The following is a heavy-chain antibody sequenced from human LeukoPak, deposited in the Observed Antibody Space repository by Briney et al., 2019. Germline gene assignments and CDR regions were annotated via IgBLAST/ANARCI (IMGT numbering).Heavy chain of an antibody. CDR1: GYTFTVYY. V-gene: IGHV1-2*02. CDR3: ARAKRLPLDY. Sequence: ASVKVSCKASGYTFTVYYIHWVRQAPGQGLEWLGWIDPNSGVTNFAQKFQGRVAMTRDTSISTAYMELSRLRSDDSAVYYCARAKRLPLDYWGQGTLVTVSS. CDR2: IDPNSGVT. D-gene: IGHD1-1*01. J-gene: IGHJ4*02.